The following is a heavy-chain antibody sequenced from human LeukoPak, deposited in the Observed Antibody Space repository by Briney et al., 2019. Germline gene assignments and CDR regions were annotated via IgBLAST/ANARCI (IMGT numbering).Heavy chain of an antibody. CDR3: AREEAGGPDY. CDR2: INEDGSEK. V-gene: IGHV3-7*01. CDR1: GFSFSTYW. D-gene: IGHD3-10*01. Sequence: GGSLRLSCAASGFSFSTYWMTWVRQAPGKGLEWVANINEDGSEKHYVDSVRGRFTISRVNAKNSLYLQVHSLRAEDTAVYYCAREEAGGPDYWGQGTLVTVSS. J-gene: IGHJ4*02.